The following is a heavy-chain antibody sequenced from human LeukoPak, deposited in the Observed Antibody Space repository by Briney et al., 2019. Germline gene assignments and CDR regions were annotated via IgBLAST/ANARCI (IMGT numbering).Heavy chain of an antibody. J-gene: IGHJ5*02. D-gene: IGHD2-8*02. CDR1: GGSFSGYY. CDR2: INHSGST. CDR3: AKGSGPPWFDP. Sequence: SETLSLTCAVYGGSFSGYYWSWIRQPPGKGLEWIGEINHSGSTNYNPSLKSRVTISVDTSKNHFSLKVTSVTAADTAVYYCAKGSGPPWFDPWGQGILVTVSS. V-gene: IGHV4-34*01.